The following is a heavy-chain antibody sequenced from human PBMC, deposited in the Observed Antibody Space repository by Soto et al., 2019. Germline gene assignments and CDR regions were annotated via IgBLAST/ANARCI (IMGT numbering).Heavy chain of an antibody. CDR2: IIPIFGTA. CDR3: ARGGSGSQTFDY. V-gene: IGHV1-69*12. J-gene: IGHJ4*02. CDR1: GGTFSSYA. D-gene: IGHD3-10*01. Sequence: QVQLVQSGAEVKKPGSSVKVSCKASGGTFSSYAISWVRQAPGQGLEWMGGIIPIFGTANYAQKFQGRVXIXAXXSTSTAYMELSSLRSEDTAVYYCARGGSGSQTFDYWGQGTLVTVSS.